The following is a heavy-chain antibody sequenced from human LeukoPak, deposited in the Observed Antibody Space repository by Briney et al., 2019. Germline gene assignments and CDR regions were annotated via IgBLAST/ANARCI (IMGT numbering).Heavy chain of an antibody. Sequence: SETLSLTCAVYGGSFSGYYWSWIRQPPGMGLEWIGEINHSGSTNYNPSLKSRVTISVDTSKNQFSLKLSSVTAADTAVYYCARVTRWNPRRGEDYFDYWGQGTLVTVSS. CDR2: INHSGST. CDR1: GGSFSGYY. J-gene: IGHJ4*02. D-gene: IGHD1-1*01. V-gene: IGHV4-34*01. CDR3: ARVTRWNPRRGEDYFDY.